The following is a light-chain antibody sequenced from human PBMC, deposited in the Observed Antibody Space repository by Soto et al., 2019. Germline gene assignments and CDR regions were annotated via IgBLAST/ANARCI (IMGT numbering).Light chain of an antibody. J-gene: IGLJ1*01. CDR2: EVN. V-gene: IGLV2-14*01. CDR3: NSYTSSTTYV. CDR1: SSDVGGYNY. Sequence: QSALTQPASVSGSPGQSITISCTGTSSDVGGYNYVSWYQQHPGRAPKLLIYEVNNRPSGVSNRFSGSKSGNTASLTISGLQAEDEADYYRNSYTSSTTYVFGTGTKLTVL.